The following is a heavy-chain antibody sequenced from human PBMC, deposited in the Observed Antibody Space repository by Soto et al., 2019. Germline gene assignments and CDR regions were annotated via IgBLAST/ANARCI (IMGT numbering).Heavy chain of an antibody. CDR3: TTAMRFGVVIYYYYYMDV. Sequence: EVQLVESGGGLVKPGGSLRLSCAASGFTFSNAWMSWVRQAPGKGLEWVGRIKSKTDGGTTDYAAPVKGRFTISRDDSKNTLYLQMNSLKTEDTAVYYCTTAMRFGVVIYYYYYMDVWGKGTTVTVSS. D-gene: IGHD3-3*01. J-gene: IGHJ6*03. CDR2: IKSKTDGGTT. V-gene: IGHV3-15*01. CDR1: GFTFSNAW.